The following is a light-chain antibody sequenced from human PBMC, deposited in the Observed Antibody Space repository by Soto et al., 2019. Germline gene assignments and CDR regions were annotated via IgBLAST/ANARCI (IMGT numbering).Light chain of an antibody. CDR1: QGISDD. J-gene: IGKJ1*01. CDR2: AAS. V-gene: IGKV1-6*01. Sequence: ALQMTQSPPSLSASVGDRVTITCRASQGISDDLGLYQQKPGKAPKVLIYAASSLESGVPSRVSGSGSGTDFTLTISSLQPEDFATYYCLQDYSYPLTFGQGTKVEIK. CDR3: LQDYSYPLT.